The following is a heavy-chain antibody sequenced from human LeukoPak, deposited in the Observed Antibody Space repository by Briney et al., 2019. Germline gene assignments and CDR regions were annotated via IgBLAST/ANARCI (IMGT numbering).Heavy chain of an antibody. V-gene: IGHV4-30-2*01. Sequence: TPSQTLSLTCAVSGGSISSGGYSWSWIRQPPGKGLEWIGYIYHSGSTHYNPSLKSRVTISVDTSRNQFSLKVSSVTAADTAVYYCARGPSERYYESSGYYYFDYWGQGTLVTVSS. J-gene: IGHJ4*02. CDR3: ARGPSERYYESSGYYYFDY. D-gene: IGHD3-22*01. CDR2: IYHSGST. CDR1: GGSISSGGYS.